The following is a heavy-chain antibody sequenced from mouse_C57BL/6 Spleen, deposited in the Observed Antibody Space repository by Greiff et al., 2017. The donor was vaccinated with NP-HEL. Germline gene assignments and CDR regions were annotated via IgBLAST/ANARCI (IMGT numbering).Heavy chain of an antibody. V-gene: IGHV1-81*01. CDR3: ARTGPTTVVGVVDY. CDR1: GYTFTSYG. Sequence: VQLQQSGAELARPGASVKLSCTASGYTFTSYGISWVKQRTGQGLEWIGEIYPRSGNTYYNEKVKGKATLTADKSSSTAYMELRSLTSEDSAVYFCARTGPTTVVGVVDYWGQGTTLTVSS. CDR2: IYPRSGNT. D-gene: IGHD1-1*01. J-gene: IGHJ2*01.